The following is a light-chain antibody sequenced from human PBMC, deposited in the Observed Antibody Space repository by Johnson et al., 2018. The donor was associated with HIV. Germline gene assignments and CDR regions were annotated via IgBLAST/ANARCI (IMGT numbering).Light chain of an antibody. V-gene: IGLV1-51*01. CDR3: GTWDSSLSAGGYV. Sequence: QSVLTQPPSVSAAPGQKVTISCSGSSSNIGNNYVSWYQQLPGTAPKLLIYDNNKRPSGIPDRFSGSKSGNSATLCITGLQTGDEADYYCGTWDSSLSAGGYVFGTGTKVTVL. J-gene: IGLJ1*01. CDR1: SSNIGNNY. CDR2: DNN.